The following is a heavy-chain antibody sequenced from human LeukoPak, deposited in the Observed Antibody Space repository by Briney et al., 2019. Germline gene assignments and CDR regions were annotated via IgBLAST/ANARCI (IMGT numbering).Heavy chain of an antibody. CDR1: GFTVSSNY. Sequence: GGSLRLSCAASGFTVSSNYMSWVRQAPGKGLEWVSVIYSGGSTYYADSVKGRFTISRDNSKNTLYLQMNSLRAEDTAVYYCARGRNSIRGVLYYFDYWGQGTLVTVSS. V-gene: IGHV3-66*01. D-gene: IGHD3-10*01. J-gene: IGHJ4*02. CDR3: ARGRNSIRGVLYYFDY. CDR2: IYSGGST.